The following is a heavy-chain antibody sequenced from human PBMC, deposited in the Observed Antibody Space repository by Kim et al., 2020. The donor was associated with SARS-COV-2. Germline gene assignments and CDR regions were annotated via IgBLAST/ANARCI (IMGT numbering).Heavy chain of an antibody. CDR2: IKGDGREK. V-gene: IGHV3-7*01. CDR3: SFYF. J-gene: IGHJ4*01. CDR1: GFTFSDYW. Sequence: GGSLRLSCAASGFTFSDYWMTWVRQAPGKGLEWVANIKGDGREKYYVSSLPFRFPISTDNANHSVYLQINSLRGADPFLSYCSFYF.